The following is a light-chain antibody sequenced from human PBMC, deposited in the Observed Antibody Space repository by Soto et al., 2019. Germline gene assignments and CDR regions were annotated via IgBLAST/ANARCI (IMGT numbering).Light chain of an antibody. V-gene: IGKV3-20*01. CDR2: GAS. CDR3: QQYDTSPLT. J-gene: IGKJ4*01. CDR1: QSVSSSY. Sequence: EIVLTQSPGTLSLSPGERATLSCRTSQSVSSSYLAWYQQKPGQAPRLLIYGASSRATGIPDRFSGSGSGTDFTLTISRLEPEDFGTYYCQQYDTSPLTFGGGTKVEVK.